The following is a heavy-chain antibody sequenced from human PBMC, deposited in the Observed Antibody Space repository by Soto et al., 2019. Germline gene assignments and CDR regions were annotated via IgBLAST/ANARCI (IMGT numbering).Heavy chain of an antibody. CDR1: GVSINTSSW. CDR3: ATGNAYYYGPGGMWDH. V-gene: IGHV4-4*02. J-gene: IGHJ4*02. D-gene: IGHD3-10*01. CDR2: IHHSGST. Sequence: QVQLQESGPGLVKPSGTLSLTCVVSGVSINTSSWWTWVRQPPGKGLEWIAEIHHSGSTNYSPSLKSRVVISIDKPKNQSSLKMNSVTAADTAMYYCATGNAYYYGPGGMWDHWGQGALVTVSS.